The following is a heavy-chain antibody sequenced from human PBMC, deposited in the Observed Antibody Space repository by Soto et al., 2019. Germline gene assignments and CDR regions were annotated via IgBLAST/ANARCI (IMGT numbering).Heavy chain of an antibody. J-gene: IGHJ5*01. CDR2: VTGNGGQI. V-gene: IGHV3-23*01. Sequence: GGFMTVSRGAARISISTQCLKLVRQAPWKGVESVSGVTGNGGQIQYADSVKSRFTISKDNSENTLYLQMSRRRAEDTALYYCAKYAVYTDGFWLIDSGGQGAPVTVSA. D-gene: IGHD1-20*01. CDR3: AKYAVYTDGFWLIDS. CDR1: RISISTQC.